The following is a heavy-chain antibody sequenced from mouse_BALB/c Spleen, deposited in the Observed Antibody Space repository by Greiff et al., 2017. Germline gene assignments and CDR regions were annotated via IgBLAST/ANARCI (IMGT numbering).Heavy chain of an antibody. Sequence: EVQLVESGGDLVKPGGSLKLSCAASGFTFSSYGMSWVRQTPDKRLEWVATISSGGSYTYYPDSVKGRFTISRDNAKNTLYLQMSSLKSEDTAMYYCARENYDYGWFAYWGQGTLVTVSA. CDR2: ISSGGSYT. D-gene: IGHD2-4*01. CDR3: ARENYDYGWFAY. V-gene: IGHV5-6*01. CDR1: GFTFSSYG. J-gene: IGHJ3*01.